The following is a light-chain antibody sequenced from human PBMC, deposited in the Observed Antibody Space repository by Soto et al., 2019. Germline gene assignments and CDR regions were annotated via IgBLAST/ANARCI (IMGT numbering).Light chain of an antibody. Sequence: QSALTQPASVSGSPGQSITISCTGTSSDVGGYNYVSWYQQHPGKAPTLMIYDVSNRPSGVSNRFSGSKSGNTASLTISGLEAEDEADYYCSSYTSSSTSRVFGGGTELTVL. CDR1: SSDVGGYNY. V-gene: IGLV2-14*01. J-gene: IGLJ2*01. CDR2: DVS. CDR3: SSYTSSSTSRV.